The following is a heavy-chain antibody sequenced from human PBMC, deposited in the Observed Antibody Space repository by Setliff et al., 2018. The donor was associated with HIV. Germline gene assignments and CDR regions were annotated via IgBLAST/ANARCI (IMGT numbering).Heavy chain of an antibody. D-gene: IGHD3-3*01. J-gene: IGHJ6*04. Sequence: PGGSLRLSCVASGFSFSSFEMNWVRQAPGKGLEWVSYISSSGSTIYYADSVKGRFTISRDNSKNTLYLQMNSLRAEDTAVYYCAREGAFLEWPRMDVWGKGTTVTVSS. CDR3: AREGAFLEWPRMDV. V-gene: IGHV3-48*03. CDR2: ISSSGSTI. CDR1: GFSFSSFE.